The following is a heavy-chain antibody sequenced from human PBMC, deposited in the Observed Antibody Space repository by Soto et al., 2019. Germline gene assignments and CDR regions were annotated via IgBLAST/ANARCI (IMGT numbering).Heavy chain of an antibody. J-gene: IGHJ4*01. CDR2: TYYRSKWYY. CDR3: ARGEQYSGRIFDY. Sequence: TLSLTCAITGDSVSSNSAGWSWVRQSPSRGLEWLGRTYYRSKWYYEYAVSVRGRITINPDTSKNQYSLQLNSVTPEDTAVYFCARGEQYSGRIFDYWGQGTLVTVSS. V-gene: IGHV6-1*01. D-gene: IGHD1-26*01. CDR1: GDSVSSNSAG.